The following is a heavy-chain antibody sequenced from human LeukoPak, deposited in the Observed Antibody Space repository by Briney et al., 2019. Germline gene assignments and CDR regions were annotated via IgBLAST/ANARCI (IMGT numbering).Heavy chain of an antibody. J-gene: IGHJ4*02. CDR3: ARSVPRGEVDY. CDR2: INHSGST. V-gene: IGHV4-34*01. Sequence: PSETLSLTCAVYRGSFSGYYWSWIRQPPGKGLEWIGEINHSGSTNYNPSLKSRVTISVDTSKNQFSLKLSCVTAADTAVYYCARSVPRGEVDYWGQGTLVTVSS. CDR1: RGSFSGYY.